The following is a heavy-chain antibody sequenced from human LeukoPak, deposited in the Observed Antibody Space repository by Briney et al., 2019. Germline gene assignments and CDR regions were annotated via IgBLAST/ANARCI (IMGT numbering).Heavy chain of an antibody. D-gene: IGHD6-6*01. CDR2: IYSGGNT. Sequence: GGSLRLSCAASGFIVSSYYMSWVRQAPGKGLEWVSVIYSGGNTNYADSVKGRFTISRDSARSSLYLQVNSLRAEDTAVYYCARGGSDRPDYWGQGTLVTVSS. J-gene: IGHJ4*02. CDR3: ARGGSDRPDY. CDR1: GFIVSSYY. V-gene: IGHV3-53*01.